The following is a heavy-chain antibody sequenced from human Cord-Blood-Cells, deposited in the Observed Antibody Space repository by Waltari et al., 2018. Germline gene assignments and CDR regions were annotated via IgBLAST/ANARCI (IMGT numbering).Heavy chain of an antibody. Sequence: EVQLVESGGGLVQPGGSLRLSCAACGFTFSSYWMSWVRQAPGKGLEWVANIKQDGSEKYYVGSVKGRFTISRDNAKNSLYLQMNSLRAEDTAVYYCARDDNWNYDYWGQGTLVTVSS. J-gene: IGHJ4*02. V-gene: IGHV3-7*01. CDR3: ARDDNWNYDY. CDR2: IKQDGSEK. CDR1: GFTFSSYW. D-gene: IGHD1-20*01.